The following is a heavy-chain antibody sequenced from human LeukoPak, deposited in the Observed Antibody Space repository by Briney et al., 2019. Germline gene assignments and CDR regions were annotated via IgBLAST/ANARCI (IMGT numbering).Heavy chain of an antibody. V-gene: IGHV3-53*01. CDR3: AREFLGFHP. D-gene: IGHD2/OR15-2a*01. CDR2: IYRGGFT. CDR1: GFTVSSNY. Sequence: GSLRLSCAASGFTVSSNYMSWVRQAPGKGLEWVSVIYRGGFTYYADSVRGRFSISRDNSKNTLYLQMNSLRAEDTALYYCAREFLGFHPWGQGTLVTVSS. J-gene: IGHJ5*02.